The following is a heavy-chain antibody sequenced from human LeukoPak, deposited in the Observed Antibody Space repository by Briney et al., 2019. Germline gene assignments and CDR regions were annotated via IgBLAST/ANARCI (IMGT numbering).Heavy chain of an antibody. CDR3: ARQDYGDYNYFDY. Sequence: KPSQTLSLTCTVSGGSISSGGYYWSWIRQHPGKGLEWIGYIYYSGSTNYNPSLKSRVTISVDTSKNQFSLKLSSVTAADTAVYYCARQDYGDYNYFDYWGQGTLVTVSS. J-gene: IGHJ4*02. CDR2: IYYSGST. CDR1: GGSISSGGYY. V-gene: IGHV4-31*03. D-gene: IGHD4-17*01.